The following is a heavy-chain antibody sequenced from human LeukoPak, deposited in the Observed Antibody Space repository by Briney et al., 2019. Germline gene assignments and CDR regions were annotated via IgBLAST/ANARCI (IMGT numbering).Heavy chain of an antibody. Sequence: SETLSLTCTVSGGSISSSSYYWGWIRQPPGKGLEWIGSIYYSGSTYYNPSLKSRVTIYVDTSKNQFSLKLSSVTAADTAVYYCARQDYDFWSGYSNWFDPWGQGTLVTVSS. CDR3: ARQDYDFWSGYSNWFDP. J-gene: IGHJ5*02. CDR2: IYYSGST. CDR1: GGSISSSSYY. V-gene: IGHV4-39*01. D-gene: IGHD3-3*01.